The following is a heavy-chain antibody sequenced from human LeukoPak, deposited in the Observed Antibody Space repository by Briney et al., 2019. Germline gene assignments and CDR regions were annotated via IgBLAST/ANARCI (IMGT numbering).Heavy chain of an antibody. D-gene: IGHD3-10*02. CDR3: AELGITMIGGV. J-gene: IGHJ6*04. V-gene: IGHV3-48*03. CDR1: GFPFSCFE. Sequence: GGALRLLCSASGFPFSCFEMNWGRPAPGEGPEWVSYISSSGSTIYYADSVKGRFTISRDNAKNSLYLQMNSLRAEDTAVYYCAELGITMIGGVWGKGTTVTISS. CDR2: ISSSGSTI.